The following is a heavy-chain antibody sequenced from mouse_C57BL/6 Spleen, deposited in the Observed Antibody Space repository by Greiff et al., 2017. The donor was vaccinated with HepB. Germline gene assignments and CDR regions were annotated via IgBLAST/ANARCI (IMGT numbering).Heavy chain of an antibody. CDR1: GFTFSSYG. Sequence: DVMLVESGGDLVKPGGSLKLSCAASGFTFSSYGMSWVRQTPDKRLEWVATISSGGSYTYYPDSVKGRFTISRDNAKNTLYLQMSSLKSEDTAMYYCARHARDSNPFAYWGQGTLVTVSA. CDR3: ARHARDSNPFAY. D-gene: IGHD2-5*01. J-gene: IGHJ3*01. CDR2: ISSGGSYT. V-gene: IGHV5-6*02.